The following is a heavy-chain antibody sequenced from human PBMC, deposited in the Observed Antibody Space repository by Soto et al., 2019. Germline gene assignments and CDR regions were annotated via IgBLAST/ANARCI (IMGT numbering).Heavy chain of an antibody. CDR3: ARGGRQQLIPTPISYKIDY. D-gene: IGHD6-13*01. Sequence: SETLSLTCTVSVDSITTYYWSWIRQPAGKGLEWIGRIDASGNTNYNPSLNSRVTMSIDTSKKQFSLKLSSVTAADTAVYYCARGGRQQLIPTPISYKIDYWGQGTLVTVSS. J-gene: IGHJ4*02. V-gene: IGHV4-4*07. CDR2: IDASGNT. CDR1: VDSITTYY.